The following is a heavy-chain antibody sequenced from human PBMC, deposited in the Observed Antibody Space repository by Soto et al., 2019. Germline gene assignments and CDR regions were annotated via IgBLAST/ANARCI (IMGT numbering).Heavy chain of an antibody. CDR3: VRLRGGGHYSSYSMEV. CDR2: INDIATTT. J-gene: IGHJ6*03. D-gene: IGHD3-10*01. V-gene: IGHV3-23*01. Sequence: EVQLLQSGGGLEPTGGSLRLSCVASGYTFSTTAVTWVRQAPGKGLEWVSSINDIATTTFYADSVKGRCTISRENSKNTLDLQMHSLTAEDTAVYNCVRLRGGGHYSSYSMEVWGKGTTVAVSS. CDR1: GYTFSTTA.